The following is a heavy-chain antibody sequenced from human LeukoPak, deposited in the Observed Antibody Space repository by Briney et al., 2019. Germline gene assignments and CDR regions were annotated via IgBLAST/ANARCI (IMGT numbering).Heavy chain of an antibody. CDR2: MNPNSGNT. CDR1: GYTFTSYD. V-gene: IGHV1-8*01. D-gene: IGHD3-3*01. J-gene: IGHJ6*02. CDR3: ARGMGYDFWSGYYAYYYYGMDV. Sequence: GASVKVSCKASGYTFTSYDINGVRQATGQGLEWRGWMNPNSGNTGYAQKFQGRVTMTRNTSISTAYMELSSLRSEDTAVYYCARGMGYDFWSGYYAYYYYGMDVWGQGTTVTVSS.